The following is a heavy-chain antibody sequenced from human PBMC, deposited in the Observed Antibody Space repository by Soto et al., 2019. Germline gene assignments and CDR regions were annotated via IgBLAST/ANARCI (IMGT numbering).Heavy chain of an antibody. J-gene: IGHJ4*02. D-gene: IGHD6-19*01. V-gene: IGHV1-3*01. Sequence: ASVKVSCKASGYTFTGYAMHWVRQAPGQRLEWMGWINAGNGNTKYSQKFQGRVTITRDTSASAAYMELSSLSSEDTAVYYCARAVAVAADFDYWGQGTLVTGLL. CDR3: ARAVAVAADFDY. CDR1: GYTFTGYA. CDR2: INAGNGNT.